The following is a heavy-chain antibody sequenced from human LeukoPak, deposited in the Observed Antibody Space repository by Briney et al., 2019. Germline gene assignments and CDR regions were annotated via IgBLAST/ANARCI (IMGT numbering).Heavy chain of an antibody. CDR3: AKDGAPNAGYMDV. J-gene: IGHJ6*03. D-gene: IGHD3-16*01. Sequence: GGSLRLSCAASGFTFSSYTMSWVRLAPGKGLEWVSSVGGTGGDTWYADSVKGRFTISRDNSKNTLYLQMDSPRAEDTALYYCAKDGAPNAGYMDVWGKGTTVTVSS. CDR1: GFTFSSYT. CDR2: VGGTGGDT. V-gene: IGHV3-23*01.